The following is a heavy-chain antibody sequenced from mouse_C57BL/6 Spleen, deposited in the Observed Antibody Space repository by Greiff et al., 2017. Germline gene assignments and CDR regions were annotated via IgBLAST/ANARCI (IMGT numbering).Heavy chain of an antibody. CDR2: INPSSGYT. V-gene: IGHV1-4*01. CDR3: ARIDGYLAWFAY. CDR1: GYTFTSYT. Sequence: QVQLQQSGAELARPGASVKMSCKASGYTFTSYTMHWVKQRPGQGLEWIGYINPSSGYTKYNQKFKDKATLTADKSSSTAYMQLSSLTSEDSAVYYCARIDGYLAWFAYWGQGTLVTVSA. J-gene: IGHJ3*01. D-gene: IGHD2-3*01.